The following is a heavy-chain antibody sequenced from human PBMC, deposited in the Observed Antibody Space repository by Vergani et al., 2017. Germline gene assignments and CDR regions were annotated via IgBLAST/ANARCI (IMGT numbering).Heavy chain of an antibody. CDR2: ISSSGSTI. CDR3: ARGRAYYYDSGKAFDI. V-gene: IGHV3-48*03. CDR1: GFTFSSYE. J-gene: IGHJ3*02. Sequence: VQLVESGGGVVQPGRSLRLSCAASGFTFSSYEMNWVRQAPGKGLEWVSYISSSGSTIYYADSVKGRFTISRDNAKNSLYLQMNSLRAEDTAVYYCARGRAYYYDSGKAFDIWGQGTMVTVSS. D-gene: IGHD3-22*01.